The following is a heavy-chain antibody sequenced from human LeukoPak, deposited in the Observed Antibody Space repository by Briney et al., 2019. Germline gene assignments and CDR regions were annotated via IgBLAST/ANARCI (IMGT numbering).Heavy chain of an antibody. Sequence: SETLSLTCVVSGYSISSGYHWGWIRQPPGRGLEWIGSVYRSGTTYYDPSLKSRVTISVDTSKNQISLKVRSVTAADTAMYYCARENWVFDYWGQGILVTVSS. CDR1: GYSISSGYH. CDR3: ARENWVFDY. CDR2: VYRSGTT. V-gene: IGHV4-38-2*02. D-gene: IGHD7-27*01. J-gene: IGHJ4*02.